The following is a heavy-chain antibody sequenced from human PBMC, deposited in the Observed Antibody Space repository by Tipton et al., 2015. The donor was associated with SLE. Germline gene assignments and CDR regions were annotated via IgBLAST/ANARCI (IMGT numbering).Heavy chain of an antibody. D-gene: IGHD2-8*02. CDR1: GFTFSDYS. J-gene: IGHJ6*02. V-gene: IGHV3-48*04. CDR2: ITSSSSTT. CDR3: GTTSTDYGMDV. Sequence: SLRLSCSASGFTFSDYSMSWVRRAPGKGLEWVSFITSSSSTTYHADSVKGRFNISRDNAQNSLYLQMNSLRTEDTAVYYCGTTSTDYGMDVWGQGTTVTVSS.